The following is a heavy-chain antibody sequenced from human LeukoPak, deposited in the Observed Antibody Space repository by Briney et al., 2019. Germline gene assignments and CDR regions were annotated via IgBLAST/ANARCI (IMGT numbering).Heavy chain of an antibody. CDR3: ARDRTGEFYY. J-gene: IGHJ4*02. Sequence: GGSLGLSCAASGFTFSSYSMNWVRQAPGKGLEWVSSISSSSSYIYYADSVKGRFTISRDNAKNSLYLQMNSLRAEDTAVYYCARDRTGEFYYWGEGTLVTVSS. CDR1: GFTFSSYS. V-gene: IGHV3-21*01. CDR2: ISSSSSYI.